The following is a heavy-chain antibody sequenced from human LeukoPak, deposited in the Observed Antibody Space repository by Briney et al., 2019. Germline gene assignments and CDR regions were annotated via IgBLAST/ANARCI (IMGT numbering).Heavy chain of an antibody. CDR3: ARGRIAKIVVVHSFHYGMDV. V-gene: IGHV4-34*01. J-gene: IGHJ6*02. D-gene: IGHD3-22*01. CDR1: GGSFTDYF. Sequence: SETLSLTCDVLGGSFTDYFWTWIRQSPGKGLEWIGEINDYTGNTNYNPSLNSRVSISLEKSKNQFSLELRSVTAADTAVYCCARGRIAKIVVVHSFHYGMDVWGQGTTVTVSS. CDR2: INDYTGNT.